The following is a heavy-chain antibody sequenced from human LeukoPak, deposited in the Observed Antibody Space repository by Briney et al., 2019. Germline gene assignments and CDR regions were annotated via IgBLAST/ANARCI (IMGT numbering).Heavy chain of an antibody. D-gene: IGHD6-13*01. J-gene: IGHJ6*02. V-gene: IGHV3-53*01. CDR3: ARDRIAAAPDYYYYYGMDV. Sequence: GGSLRLSCAASGFTVSSNYMSWVRQAPGKGLEWVSVIYSGGSTYYADSVKGRFTISRDNSKNTLYLQMNSLRAEDTAVYYCARDRIAAAPDYYYYYGMDVWGQGTTVTVSS. CDR1: GFTVSSNY. CDR2: IYSGGST.